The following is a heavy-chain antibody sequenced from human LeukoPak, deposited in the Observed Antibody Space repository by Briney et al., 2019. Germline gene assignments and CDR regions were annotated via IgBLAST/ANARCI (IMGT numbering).Heavy chain of an antibody. J-gene: IGHJ4*02. Sequence: PGGSLRLSCAASRFTFSSYGMHWVRQAPGKGLEWVAFIRYDGSNKYYADSVKGRFTISRDNSKNTLYLQMNSLRAEDTAVYYCAKPVGYCSSTSCYTRDYFDYWGQGTLVTVSS. CDR1: RFTFSSYG. CDR2: IRYDGSNK. CDR3: AKPVGYCSSTSCYTRDYFDY. V-gene: IGHV3-30*02. D-gene: IGHD2-2*02.